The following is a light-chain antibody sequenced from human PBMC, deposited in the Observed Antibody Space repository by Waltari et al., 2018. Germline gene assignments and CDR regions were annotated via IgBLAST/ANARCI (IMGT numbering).Light chain of an antibody. CDR3: QQYNVYSLT. J-gene: IGKJ4*01. Sequence: TCRASQSISNWLAWYHQKPGKAPKFLIYKTSNLESGVPSRFSGSGSGTEFTLTISSLQPDDFATYYCQQYNVYSLTFGGGTKVEIK. V-gene: IGKV1-5*03. CDR1: QSISNW. CDR2: KTS.